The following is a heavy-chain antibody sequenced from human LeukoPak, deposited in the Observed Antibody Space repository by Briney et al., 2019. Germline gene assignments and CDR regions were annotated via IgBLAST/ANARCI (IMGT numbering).Heavy chain of an antibody. CDR1: GFTVSSNY. J-gene: IGHJ4*02. V-gene: IGHV3-53*01. D-gene: IGHD2-15*01. CDR3: ARDLPICSGGSCYTGPFDY. CDR2: IYSGGST. Sequence: PGGSLRLSCAASGFTVSSNYMSWVRQAPGKGLEWGSVIYSGGSTYYADSVTGRFTISRDNSKNTLYLQMNSLRAEDTAVYYCARDLPICSGGSCYTGPFDYWGQGTLVTVSS.